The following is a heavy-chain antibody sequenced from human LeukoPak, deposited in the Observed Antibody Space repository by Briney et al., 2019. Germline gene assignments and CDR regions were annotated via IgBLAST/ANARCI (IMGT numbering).Heavy chain of an antibody. V-gene: IGHV3-66*01. D-gene: IGHD1-1*01. CDR2: IYSGASGT. Sequence: GGSLRLSCASSGFTVSSNYMGWVRQAPGKRLECISFIYSGASGTYYADSVKGRFTISRDSSKDTLYLQMNSLRADDTAVYYCTRAPPECRSDNCPYGADYWGQGTLVTVSS. J-gene: IGHJ4*02. CDR1: GFTVSSNY. CDR3: TRAPPECRSDNCPYGADY.